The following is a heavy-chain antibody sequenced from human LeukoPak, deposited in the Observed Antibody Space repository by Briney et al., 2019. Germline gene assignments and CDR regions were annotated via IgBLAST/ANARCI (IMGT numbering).Heavy chain of an antibody. V-gene: IGHV5-51*01. CDR2: IYPGDSRT. Sequence: GESLKISCQGTGYSFRSYWIGWVRQMPGKGMEWMGVIYPGDSRTRYNTSLQGQVTISVDKSINTAYLEWVSLKASDTAMYYCACRDLTSTWSYPWGQGTLVTVSS. D-gene: IGHD2-2*01. CDR3: ACRDLTSTWSYP. CDR1: GYSFRSYW. J-gene: IGHJ5*02.